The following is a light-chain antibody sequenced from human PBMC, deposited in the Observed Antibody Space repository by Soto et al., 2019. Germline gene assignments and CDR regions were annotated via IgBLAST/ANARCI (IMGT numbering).Light chain of an antibody. CDR3: RSYTSSTTYV. CDR2: DVR. Sequence: QSVLTQPASVSASPGQSIAIACTGSSSDVGGYNYVSWYQQHPGKAPKLMIYDVRNRPSGVSTPFPDSKSGNTASLTISGLQAEDEADYYCRSYTSSTTYVFGAGNKVTV. V-gene: IGLV2-14*01. J-gene: IGLJ1*01. CDR1: SSDVGGYNY.